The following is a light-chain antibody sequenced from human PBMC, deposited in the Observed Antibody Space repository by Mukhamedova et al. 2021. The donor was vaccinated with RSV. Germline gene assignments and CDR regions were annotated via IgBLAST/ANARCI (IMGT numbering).Light chain of an antibody. J-gene: IGLJ1*01. CDR1: KY. Sequence: KYVSWYQQYPGKAPKLMLYEVTNRPSGVSNRVSGSKSANTASLTISGLQADDEADYYCSSFTSTTTYVFGTRTKVTVL. CDR2: EVT. CDR3: SSFTSTTTYV. V-gene: IGLV2-14*01.